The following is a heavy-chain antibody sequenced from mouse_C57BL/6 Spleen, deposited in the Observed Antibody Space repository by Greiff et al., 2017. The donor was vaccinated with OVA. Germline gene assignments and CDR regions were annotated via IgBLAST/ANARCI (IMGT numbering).Heavy chain of an antibody. Sequence: QVQLQQSGAELARPGASVKLSCKASGYTFTSYGISWVKQRTGQGLEWIGEIYPRSGNTYYNEKFKGKATLTADKSSSTAYMELRSLTSEDSAVYFCARSTVVEGGHYFDYWGQGTTLTVSS. J-gene: IGHJ2*01. CDR1: GYTFTSYG. V-gene: IGHV1-81*01. D-gene: IGHD1-1*01. CDR2: IYPRSGNT. CDR3: ARSTVVEGGHYFDY.